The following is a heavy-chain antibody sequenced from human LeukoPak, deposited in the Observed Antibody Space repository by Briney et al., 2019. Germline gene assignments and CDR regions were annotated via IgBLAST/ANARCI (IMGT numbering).Heavy chain of an antibody. V-gene: IGHV3-21*01. CDR2: ISSSSYI. Sequence: GGSLRLSCAASGFTFSSYSMNWVRQAPGKGLEWVSSISSSSYIYYADSVKGRFTISRDNAKNSLYLQMNSLRAEDTAVYYCARDERGYCSSTSCYPPFWFYWGQGTLVTVSS. D-gene: IGHD2-2*01. CDR1: GFTFSSYS. J-gene: IGHJ4*02. CDR3: ARDERGYCSSTSCYPPFWFY.